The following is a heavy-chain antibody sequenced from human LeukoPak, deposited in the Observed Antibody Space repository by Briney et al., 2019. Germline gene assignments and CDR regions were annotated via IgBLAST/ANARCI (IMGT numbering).Heavy chain of an antibody. J-gene: IGHJ4*02. D-gene: IGHD6-19*01. CDR2: ISSSSSYI. V-gene: IGHV3-21*01. CDR3: ARVRPYSSGLLDY. Sequence: GGSLRLSCAASGFTFSSYSMNWVRQAPGKGLEWVSSISSSSSYIYYADSVKGRFTISRDNAKNSLYLQMNSPRAEDTAVYYCARVRPYSSGLLDYWGQGTLVTVSS. CDR1: GFTFSSYS.